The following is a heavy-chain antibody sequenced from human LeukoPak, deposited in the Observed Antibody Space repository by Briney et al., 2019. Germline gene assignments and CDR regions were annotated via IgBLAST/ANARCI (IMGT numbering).Heavy chain of an antibody. J-gene: IGHJ4*02. V-gene: IGHV4-39*07. CDR3: ARNVWRFLEWLNYFDY. D-gene: IGHD3-3*01. CDR1: GGSISSSIYY. Sequence: SETLSLTCIVSGGSISSSIYYWAWVRQPPGKGLEWIGTVFYNGATQYSPSLRSRVTISIDTSTNQFSLKLTSVTAADTAVYYCARNVWRFLEWLNYFDYWGQGTLVTVSS. CDR2: VFYNGAT.